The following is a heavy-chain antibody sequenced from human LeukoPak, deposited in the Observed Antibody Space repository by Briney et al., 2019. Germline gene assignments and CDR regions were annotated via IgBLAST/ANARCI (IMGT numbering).Heavy chain of an antibody. D-gene: IGHD3-3*01. J-gene: IGHJ4*02. CDR1: GDTFGTFS. CDR3: AKFWSGYYTD. CDR2: LTPLAGTP. Sequence: GASVTVSCKASGDTFGTFSFNWVRQAPSEGLEWLGGLTPLAGTPNYAQKFQGRLTISADKSTSTVYMEPSRLTSEDTAVYFCAKFWSGYYTDWGQGTLVSVPS. V-gene: IGHV1-69*06.